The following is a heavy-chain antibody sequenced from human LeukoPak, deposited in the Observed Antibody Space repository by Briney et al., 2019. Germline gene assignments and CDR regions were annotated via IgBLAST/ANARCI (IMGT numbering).Heavy chain of an antibody. CDR3: ARVYGGNSRTKSFDY. J-gene: IGHJ4*02. CDR1: GGSISSGGYS. CDR2: IYHSGST. V-gene: IGHV4-30-2*01. Sequence: SETLSHTCAVSGGSISSGGYSWSWIRQPPGKGLEWIGYIYHSGSTYYNPSLKSRVTISVDRSKNQFSLKLSSVTAADTAVYYCARVYGGNSRTKSFDYWGQGTLVTVSS. D-gene: IGHD4-23*01.